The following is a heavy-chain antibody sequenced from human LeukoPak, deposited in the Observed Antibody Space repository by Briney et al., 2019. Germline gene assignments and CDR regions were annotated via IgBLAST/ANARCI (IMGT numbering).Heavy chain of an antibody. V-gene: IGHV3-43*02. CDR2: ISGDGNKK. J-gene: IGHJ4*02. CDR1: GFTXXEYA. D-gene: IGHD3-3*01. Sequence: GFTXXEYAMHWVRQAPGKSLEWVSLISGDGNKKYYADSVKGRFTISRDNSKNSLYLQVNSLRTEDTALYYCAKDMGPLGTIWLDYWGQGTLVSVSS. CDR3: AKDMGPLGTIWLDY.